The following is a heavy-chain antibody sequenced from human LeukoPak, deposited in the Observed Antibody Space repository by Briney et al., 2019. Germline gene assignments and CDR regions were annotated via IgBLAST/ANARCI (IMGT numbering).Heavy chain of an antibody. CDR1: GGSFSGYF. CDR3: ARGLNGYSGTYYGFDY. J-gene: IGHJ4*02. V-gene: IGHV4-34*01. CDR2: INHSGTT. Sequence: SETLSLTCAVYGGSFSGYFWSWIRQPPGKGLEWIGEINHSGTTNHNPSLKSRVTISVDTSKNQFSLKLNSVTAADTAVFYCARGLNGYSGTYYGFDYWGQATLVTVSS. D-gene: IGHD1-26*01.